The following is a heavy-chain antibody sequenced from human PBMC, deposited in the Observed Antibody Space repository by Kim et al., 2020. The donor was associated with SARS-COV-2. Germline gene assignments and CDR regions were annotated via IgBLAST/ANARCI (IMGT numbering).Heavy chain of an antibody. D-gene: IGHD2-15*01. Sequence: GESLKISCKGSGYSFTSYWISWVRQMPGKGLEWMGRIDPSDSYTKYSPSFQGHVTISADKSISTAYLQWSSLKASDTAMYYCARRCSGGRRYSGGYYYYYGMDVWGQGTPVTVSS. CDR2: IDPSDSYT. CDR3: ARRCSGGRRYSGGYYYYYGMDV. CDR1: GYSFTSYW. V-gene: IGHV5-10-1*01. J-gene: IGHJ6*01.